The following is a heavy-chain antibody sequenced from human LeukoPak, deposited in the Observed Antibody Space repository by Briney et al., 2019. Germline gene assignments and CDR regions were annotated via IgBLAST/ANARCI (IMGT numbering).Heavy chain of an antibody. Sequence: PGGSLRLSCAASGFTVSTNYMNWVRQAPGKGLEWVSAISGSGGSTYYADSVKGRFTISRDNSKNTLYLQMNSLRAEDTAVYYCAKVRERQFYDAFDIWGQGTMVTVSS. J-gene: IGHJ3*02. V-gene: IGHV3-23*01. CDR1: GFTVSTNY. CDR2: ISGSGGST. D-gene: IGHD1-1*01. CDR3: AKVRERQFYDAFDI.